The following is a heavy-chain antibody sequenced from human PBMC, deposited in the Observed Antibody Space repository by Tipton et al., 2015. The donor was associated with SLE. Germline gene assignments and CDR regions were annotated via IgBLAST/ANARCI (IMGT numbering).Heavy chain of an antibody. CDR3: ARGDYGDYVGAFDI. V-gene: IGHV3-53*01. CDR1: GFTVSSNY. J-gene: IGHJ3*02. Sequence: SLRLSCAASGFTVSSNYMSWVRQAPGKGLEWVSVIYSGGSTYYADSVKGRFTISRDNSKNTLYLQINSLRAEDTAVYYCARGDYGDYVGAFDIWGQGTMVTVSS. CDR2: IYSGGST. D-gene: IGHD4-17*01.